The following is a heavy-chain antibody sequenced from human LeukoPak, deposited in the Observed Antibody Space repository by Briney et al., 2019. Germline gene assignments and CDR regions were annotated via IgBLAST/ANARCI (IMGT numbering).Heavy chain of an antibody. CDR1: GFTFSSYE. D-gene: IGHD3-22*01. J-gene: IGHJ4*02. Sequence: GGSLRLSCAASGFTFSSYEMNWVRQAPGKGLEWVSYISSSGSTIYYADSVKGRFTISRDNAKNSLYLQMNSLRAEDTAVYYCARVRVYDSSGYYYYFDYWGQGPLVTVSS. V-gene: IGHV3-48*03. CDR3: ARVRVYDSSGYYYYFDY. CDR2: ISSSGSTI.